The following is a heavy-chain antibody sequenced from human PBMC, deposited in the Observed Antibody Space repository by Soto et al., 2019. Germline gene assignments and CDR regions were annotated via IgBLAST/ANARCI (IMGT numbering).Heavy chain of an antibody. Sequence: QVRLQESGPGLVKASQTLSLTCSVSGSYITSGDYHWTWIRQAPGKGLEWIGYISHSETTYYSPALKNRIIISSDFSMNQFSRRLNSVTAADTAVYFCAGFGVGDRDDKWGQGTLVTVSS. CDR3: AGFGVGDRDDK. V-gene: IGHV4-30-4*01. J-gene: IGHJ4*02. CDR1: GSYITSGDYH. D-gene: IGHD2-8*01. CDR2: ISHSETT.